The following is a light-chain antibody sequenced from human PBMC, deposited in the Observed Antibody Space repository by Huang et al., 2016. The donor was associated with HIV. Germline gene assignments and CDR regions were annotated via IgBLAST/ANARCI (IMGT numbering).Light chain of an antibody. CDR3: LQYYSVPQT. CDR1: QTVLYSLNKKNY. V-gene: IGKV4-1*01. CDR2: WAT. J-gene: IGKJ1*01. Sequence: DIVMTQSPDSLAVSPVERANINCKSSQTVLYSLNKKNYLAWFQQKPGRPPKLLIYWATTRESGVPDRFSGSGSGTDFTLTINNLQAEDVAVYFCLQYYSVPQTFGHGTKVEIK.